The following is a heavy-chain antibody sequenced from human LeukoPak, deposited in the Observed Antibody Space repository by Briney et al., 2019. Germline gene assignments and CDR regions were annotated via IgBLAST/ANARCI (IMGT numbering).Heavy chain of an antibody. CDR2: IWYDGSNK. D-gene: IGHD5-18*01. Sequence: GGSLRLSCAASGFTFSSYGMHWVRQAPGKGLEWVAVIWYDGSNKYYADSVKGRFTISRDNSKNTLYLQMNSLRAEDTAVYYCAKRARPASDTAMANGAFDIWGQGTMVTASS. J-gene: IGHJ3*02. CDR3: AKRARPASDTAMANGAFDI. V-gene: IGHV3-33*06. CDR1: GFTFSSYG.